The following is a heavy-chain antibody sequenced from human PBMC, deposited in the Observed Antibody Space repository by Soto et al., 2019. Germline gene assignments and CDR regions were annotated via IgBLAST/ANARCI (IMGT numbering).Heavy chain of an antibody. Sequence: QVQLVQSGAEEKKPGASVKVSCKASGYTFTSYAMHWVRQAPGQRLEWMAWINAGNGNTKYSQKFQGRVIITRDTSASTAYMELSSLRSEDTAVYYCASSGSYWGIDYWGQGTLVTVSS. J-gene: IGHJ4*02. CDR1: GYTFTSYA. CDR3: ASSGSYWGIDY. V-gene: IGHV1-3*05. CDR2: INAGNGNT. D-gene: IGHD1-26*01.